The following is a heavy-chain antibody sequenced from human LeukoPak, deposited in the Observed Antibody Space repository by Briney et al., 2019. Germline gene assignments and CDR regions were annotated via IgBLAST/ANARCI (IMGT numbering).Heavy chain of an antibody. CDR3: AKDRGRGYSYGYAFDY. CDR2: ISWNSGSI. Sequence: GRSLRLSCAASGFTFEDYSMLWVRQAPGKGLEWVSGISWNSGSIGYADSVKGRFTISRDNARNSLYLHMNSVRAEDMALYYCAKDRGRGYSYGYAFDYWGQGTLVTVSS. D-gene: IGHD5-18*01. V-gene: IGHV3-9*03. J-gene: IGHJ4*02. CDR1: GFTFEDYS.